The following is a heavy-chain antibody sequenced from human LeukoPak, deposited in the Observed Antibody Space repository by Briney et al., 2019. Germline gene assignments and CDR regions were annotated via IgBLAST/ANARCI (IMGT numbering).Heavy chain of an antibody. CDR1: GGSFSGYY. D-gene: IGHD1-14*01. Sequence: SETLSLTCAVYGGSFSGYYWSWIRHPPGRGLERIGEINHSGSTNYNPSLKSRVTISVDTSKNQFSLKLSSVTAADTAVYYCARVTGYVEDWGQGTLVTVSS. V-gene: IGHV4-34*01. CDR3: ARVTGYVED. J-gene: IGHJ4*02. CDR2: INHSGST.